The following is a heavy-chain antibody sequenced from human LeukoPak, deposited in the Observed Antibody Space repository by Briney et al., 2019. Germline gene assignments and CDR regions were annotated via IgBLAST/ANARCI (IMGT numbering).Heavy chain of an antibody. CDR2: IYPGDSDA. CDR1: GYSFTSYW. V-gene: IGHV5-51*01. J-gene: IGHJ4*02. CDR3: ARLVTYYYGSGRPYYFDY. Sequence: GESLKISCKGSGYSFTSYWIGWVRQMPGKGLEWMGIIYPGDSDARYSPSFQGQVTISADKSISTAYLQWSSLKASDTAMYYCARLVTYYYGSGRPYYFDYWGQGTLVTVSS. D-gene: IGHD3-10*01.